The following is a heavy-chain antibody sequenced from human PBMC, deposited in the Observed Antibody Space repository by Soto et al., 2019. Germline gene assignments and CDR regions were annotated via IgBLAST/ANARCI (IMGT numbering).Heavy chain of an antibody. Sequence: ASVKVSCKASGYTFTSYGISWVRQAPGQGLEWMGWISAYNGNTNYAQKLQGRVTMTTDTSTSTAYMELRSLRSDDTAVYYCARGVRPSRGRGYSSGWYLGFDPWGQGTLVTVSS. V-gene: IGHV1-18*01. CDR2: ISAYNGNT. CDR3: ARGVRPSRGRGYSSGWYLGFDP. J-gene: IGHJ5*02. CDR1: GYTFTSYG. D-gene: IGHD6-19*01.